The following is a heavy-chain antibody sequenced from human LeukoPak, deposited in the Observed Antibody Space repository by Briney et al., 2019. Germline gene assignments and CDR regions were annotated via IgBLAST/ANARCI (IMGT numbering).Heavy chain of an antibody. Sequence: ASVKVTCKASGYTFTSYDINWVRQATGQGPEWMGWMNPNSGNTGYAQKFQGRVTMTRNTSISTAYMELSSLRSEDTAVYYCARGSRYGSGSYCGYWGQGTLVTVSS. D-gene: IGHD3-10*01. CDR2: MNPNSGNT. CDR1: GYTFTSYD. V-gene: IGHV1-8*01. CDR3: ARGSRYGSGSYCGY. J-gene: IGHJ4*02.